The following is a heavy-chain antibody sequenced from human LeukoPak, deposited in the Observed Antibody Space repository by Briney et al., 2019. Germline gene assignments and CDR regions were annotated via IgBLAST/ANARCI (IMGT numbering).Heavy chain of an antibody. CDR2: ISWNNGGI. CDR1: GFTFDDYV. V-gene: IGHV3-9*01. D-gene: IGHD2-2*01. Sequence: GGSLRLSCAASGFTFDDYVMHWVRHATGKGLEWVSGISWNNGGIGYADSVKGRFTIARDNAKNSLYLQMNSLRAEDTALYYCAKGKCGSTSCSIDYWGQGTLVTVSS. J-gene: IGHJ4*02. CDR3: AKGKCGSTSCSIDY.